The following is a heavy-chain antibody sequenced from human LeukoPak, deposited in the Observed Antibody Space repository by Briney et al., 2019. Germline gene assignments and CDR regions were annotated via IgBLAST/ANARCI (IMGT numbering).Heavy chain of an antibody. CDR1: RYSFTSYW. CDR3: ARSSSGYYFY. Sequence: GESLQIYSQGSRYSFTSYWIGWVRPMPGKGLEWMGIIYPSDSDTRYSPSFQGQVTTSADKSISTAYLQWSSLKASDTAMYYCARSSSGYYFYWGQGTLVTVSS. J-gene: IGHJ4*02. D-gene: IGHD3-22*01. V-gene: IGHV5-51*01. CDR2: IYPSDSDT.